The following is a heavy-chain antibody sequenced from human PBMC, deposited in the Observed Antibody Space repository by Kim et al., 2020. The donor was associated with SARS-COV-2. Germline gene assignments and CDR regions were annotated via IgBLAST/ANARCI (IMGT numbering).Heavy chain of an antibody. Sequence: GGSLRLSCAASGFTFSSYGMHWVRRAPGKGLEWVAVISYDGSNKYYADSVKGRFTISRDNSKNTLYLQMNSLRAEDTAVYYCAKDRDSSSWFPKYFQHWGQGTLVTVSS. CDR3: AKDRDSSSWFPKYFQH. CDR1: GFTFSSYG. J-gene: IGHJ1*01. D-gene: IGHD6-13*01. CDR2: ISYDGSNK. V-gene: IGHV3-30*18.